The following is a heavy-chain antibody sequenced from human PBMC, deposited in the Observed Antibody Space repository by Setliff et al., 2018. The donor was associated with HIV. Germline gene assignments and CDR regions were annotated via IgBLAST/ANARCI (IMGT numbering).Heavy chain of an antibody. CDR3: ARLTLYSSSWYGTRDYFDY. CDR2: IFYTGST. Sequence: SETLSLTCAVSGLSMSTTSYYWGWIRQPPGKGLEWIGYIFYTGSTYYNPSLKSRVTISVDTSKNHFSLRLSHVTAADTAVYYCARLTLYSSSWYGTRDYFDYWGQGTLVTVSS. V-gene: IGHV4-39*02. D-gene: IGHD6-13*01. CDR1: GLSMSTTSYY. J-gene: IGHJ4*02.